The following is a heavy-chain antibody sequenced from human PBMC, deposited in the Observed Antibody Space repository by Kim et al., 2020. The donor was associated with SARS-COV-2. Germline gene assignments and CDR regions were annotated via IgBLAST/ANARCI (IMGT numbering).Heavy chain of an antibody. CDR2: ISGGAVNK. Sequence: GGSLRLSCVASGFTFDTYAMSWVRQAPGKGLEWVSVISGGAVNKFYADSVRGRFTISRDNSNNMLYLQMNSLRDEDTALYYCAKMVIMDGYNYFYYYAMDVWGKGTTVTVSS. D-gene: IGHD2-21*01. CDR3: AKMVIMDGYNYFYYYAMDV. J-gene: IGHJ6*04. CDR1: GFTFDTYA. V-gene: IGHV3-23*01.